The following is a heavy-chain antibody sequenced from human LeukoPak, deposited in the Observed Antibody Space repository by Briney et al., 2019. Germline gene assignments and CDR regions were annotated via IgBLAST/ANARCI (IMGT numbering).Heavy chain of an antibody. J-gene: IGHJ4*02. CDR3: ARSPGVAAAELD. CDR1: GGTFSSYA. D-gene: IGHD6-13*01. CDR2: IIPIFGTA. Sequence: GASVKVSCKASGGTFSSYAISWVRQAPGQGLEWMGRIIPIFGTANYAQKFQGRVTITTDESTSTAYMELSSLRSEDTAVYYCARSPGVAAAELDWGQGTLVTVSS. V-gene: IGHV1-69*05.